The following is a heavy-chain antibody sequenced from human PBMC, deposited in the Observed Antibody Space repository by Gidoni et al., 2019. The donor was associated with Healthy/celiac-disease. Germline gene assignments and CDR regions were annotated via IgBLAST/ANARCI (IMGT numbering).Heavy chain of an antibody. CDR3: AKGYYYDISSWFDP. CDR1: GFTFDDYA. V-gene: IGHV3-9*01. D-gene: IGHD3-9*01. Sequence: EVQLVASGGGLVQPGRSLRLSCAASGFTFDDYAMHWVRQAPGKGLEWVSGISWNSGSIGYADSVKGRFTISRDNAKNSLYLQMNSLRAEDTALYYCAKGYYYDISSWFDPWGQGTLVTVSS. CDR2: ISWNSGSI. J-gene: IGHJ5*02.